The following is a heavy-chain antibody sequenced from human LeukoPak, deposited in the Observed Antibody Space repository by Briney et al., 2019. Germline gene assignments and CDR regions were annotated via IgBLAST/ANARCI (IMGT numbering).Heavy chain of an antibody. CDR2: IYYSGST. V-gene: IGHV4-59*08. J-gene: IGHJ5*02. CDR3: ASSRYYDILTGTNNWFDP. CDR1: GGSISSYY. Sequence: SETLSLTCTVSGGSISSYYWSWIRQPPGKGLEWIGYIYYSGSTNYNPSLKSRVTISVDTSKNQFSLKLSSMTAADTAVYYCASSRYYDILTGTNNWFDPWGQGTLVTVSS. D-gene: IGHD3-9*01.